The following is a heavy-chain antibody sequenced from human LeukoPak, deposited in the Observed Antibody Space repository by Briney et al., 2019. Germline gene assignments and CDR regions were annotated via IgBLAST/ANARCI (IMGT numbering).Heavy chain of an antibody. CDR2: ITSNSGSI. Sequence: GGSLRLSCAASGLTFSSYTMSWARQAPGKGLEWVSAITSNSGSISDADSVKGRFTISRDNAKNSLYLQMNSLRVEDTAVYFCARAGGSSDYWFDFWGQGTLVTVSS. CDR1: GLTFSSYT. V-gene: IGHV3-21*01. D-gene: IGHD3-22*01. J-gene: IGHJ4*02. CDR3: ARAGGSSDYWFDF.